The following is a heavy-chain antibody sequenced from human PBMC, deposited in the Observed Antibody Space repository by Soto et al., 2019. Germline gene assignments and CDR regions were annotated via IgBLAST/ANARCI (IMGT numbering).Heavy chain of an antibody. V-gene: IGHV1-69*01. CDR2: IIPIFGTA. J-gene: IGHJ6*02. Sequence: QVQLVQSGAEVKKLGSSVKVSCKASGGTFSSYAISWVRQAPGQGLEWMGGIIPIFGTANYAQKFQGRVTITADESTSTAYMELSSLRSEDTAVYYCARDNIVVVVAATYGMDVWGQGTTVTVSS. CDR1: GGTFSSYA. CDR3: ARDNIVVVVAATYGMDV. D-gene: IGHD2-15*01.